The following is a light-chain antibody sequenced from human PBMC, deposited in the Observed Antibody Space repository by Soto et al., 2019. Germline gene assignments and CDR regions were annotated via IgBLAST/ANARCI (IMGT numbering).Light chain of an antibody. J-gene: IGKJ4*01. V-gene: IGKV1D-16*01. CDR1: QDINSY. CDR2: AAS. Sequence: DVQMTQSPSSLSASVGDRVTITCRASQDINSYLAWYQQKPGNAPKSLIYAASSLQTGVPSRFSGSESGTDFTLTISNLQPEDSATYCCQQYNIYPLTFGGGTKVEIK. CDR3: QQYNIYPLT.